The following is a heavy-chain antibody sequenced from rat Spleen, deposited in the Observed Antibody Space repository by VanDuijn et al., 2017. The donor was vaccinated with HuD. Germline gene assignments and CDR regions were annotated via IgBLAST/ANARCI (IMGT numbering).Heavy chain of an antibody. CDR1: GFTFSDYN. CDR2: ISYDGSST. J-gene: IGHJ2*01. CDR3: TRHLTGSSYFHY. V-gene: IGHV5-7*01. Sequence: EVQLVESGGGLVQPGRSLKLSCAASGFTFSDYNMAWVRQAPKKGLEWVATISYDGSSTYYRDSVKGRFTISRDNAKSTLYLQMARLRSEDTATYYCTRHLTGSSYFHYWGQGVMVTVSS. D-gene: IGHD5-1*01.